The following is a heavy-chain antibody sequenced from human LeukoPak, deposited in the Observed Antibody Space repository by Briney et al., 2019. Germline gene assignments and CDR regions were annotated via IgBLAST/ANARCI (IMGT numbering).Heavy chain of an antibody. J-gene: IGHJ4*02. D-gene: IGHD3-3*01. CDR3: ARAGSFPILEWLLLS. V-gene: IGHV3-30*04. Sequence: PGGSLRLSCAASGFTFSSYAMHWVRQAPGKGLEWVAVISYDGSNKYYADSVKGRFTISRDNSKNTLYLQMNSLRAEDTAVYYCARAGSFPILEWLLLSWGQGTLVTVSS. CDR2: ISYDGSNK. CDR1: GFTFSSYA.